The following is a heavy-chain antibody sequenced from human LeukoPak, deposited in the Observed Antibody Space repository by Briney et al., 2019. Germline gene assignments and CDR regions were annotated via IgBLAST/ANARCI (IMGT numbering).Heavy chain of an antibody. CDR3: ARDLPPGSSGWYLGY. J-gene: IGHJ4*02. D-gene: IGHD6-19*01. CDR2: ISSSSRTI. CDR1: GFTFSSYS. V-gene: IGHV3-48*02. Sequence: GGSLRLSCAASGFTFSSYSMNWVRQAPGEGLEWVSYISSSSRTIYYADSVKGRFTISRDIAKNSLYLQMNSLRDEDTAVYYCARDLPPGSSGWYLGYWGQGTLVTVSS.